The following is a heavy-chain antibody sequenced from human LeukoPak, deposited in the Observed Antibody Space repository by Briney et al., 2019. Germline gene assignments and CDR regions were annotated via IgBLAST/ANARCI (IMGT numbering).Heavy chain of an antibody. J-gene: IGHJ4*02. V-gene: IGHV1-2*04. CDR1: GYTFTGYY. CDR2: INPNSGGT. D-gene: IGHD3-10*01. Sequence: ASVKVSCMASGYTFTGYYMHWVRQAPGQGLEWMGWINPNSGGTNYAQKFQGWVTMTRDTSISTAYMELSRLRSDDTAVYYCARSPTVRGVHFDYWGQGTLVTVSS. CDR3: ARSPTVRGVHFDY.